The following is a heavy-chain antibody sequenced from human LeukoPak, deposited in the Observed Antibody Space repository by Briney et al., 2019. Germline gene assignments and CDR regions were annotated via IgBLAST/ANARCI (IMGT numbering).Heavy chain of an antibody. V-gene: IGHV3-7*01. J-gene: IGHJ4*02. CDR3: ARDGGVSGYDLLDY. Sequence: GGSLRLSCAASGFTFSSFWMTWVRQAPGKGLEGVANINQDGSEKYYVDSVKGRFTISRDNAKNSVYLQMNSLRAEDTAVYYCARDGGVSGYDLLDYWGQGTLDTVSS. D-gene: IGHD5-12*01. CDR1: GFTFSSFW. CDR2: INQDGSEK.